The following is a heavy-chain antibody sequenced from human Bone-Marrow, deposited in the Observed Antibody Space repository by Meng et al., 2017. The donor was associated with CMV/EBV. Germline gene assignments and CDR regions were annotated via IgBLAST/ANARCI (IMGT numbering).Heavy chain of an antibody. CDR3: ARGSSCYTGHYGMDV. CDR1: GFILSSVN. Sequence: ESLKISCAAPGFILSSVNMNWVRQSPGKGLEWVSILYIDGSTSYAASVKGRYTFSRNNAKNSLYLQMNRLRAEDTAVYYCARGSSCYTGHYGMDVWGQGTTVTVSS. CDR2: LYIDGST. D-gene: IGHD2-2*02. V-gene: IGHV3-53*01. J-gene: IGHJ6*02.